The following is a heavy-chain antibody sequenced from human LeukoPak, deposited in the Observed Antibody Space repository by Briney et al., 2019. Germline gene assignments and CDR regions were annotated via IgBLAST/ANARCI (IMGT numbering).Heavy chain of an antibody. CDR3: ARGRRITMVRGVIIFDY. CDR1: GGSFSGYY. V-gene: IGHV4-34*01. J-gene: IGHJ4*02. CDR2: INHSGST. D-gene: IGHD3-10*01. Sequence: PSETLSLTCAVYGGSFSGYYWSWICQPPGKGLEWIGEINHSGSTNYNPSLKSRVTISVDTSKNQFSLKLSSVTAADTAVYYCARGRRITMVRGVIIFDYWGQGTLVTVSS.